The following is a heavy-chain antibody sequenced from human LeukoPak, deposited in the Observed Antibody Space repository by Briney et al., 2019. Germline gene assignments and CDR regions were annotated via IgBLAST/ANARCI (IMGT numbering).Heavy chain of an antibody. D-gene: IGHD6-19*01. V-gene: IGHV3-23*01. Sequence: GGTLRLSCAASGFTFSSYAMTWVRQAPGKGLEWGSSIDASGGSTYYADSVKGRFTISRDNSENTFFLQMNTLRAADTAVYYCAKWSGSGWYGWFAPWGQGTLVTVSS. CDR3: AKWSGSGWYGWFAP. CDR1: GFTFSSYA. CDR2: IDASGGST. J-gene: IGHJ5*02.